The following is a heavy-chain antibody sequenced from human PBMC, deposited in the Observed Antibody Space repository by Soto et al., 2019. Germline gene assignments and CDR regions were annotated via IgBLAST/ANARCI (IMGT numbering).Heavy chain of an antibody. CDR3: ARLLDSGGEPHYFDS. CDR1: GYTFSSNC. Sequence: GESLKISCQASGYTFSSNCIGWVRQIPGKGLEWMGIIYPDDSETRYSPSFQGHVTISADRSFNTAYLQWASLQASDTAIYYCARLLDSGGEPHYFDSWGQGTMVTVSS. J-gene: IGHJ4*02. V-gene: IGHV5-51*01. D-gene: IGHD3-16*01. CDR2: IYPDDSET.